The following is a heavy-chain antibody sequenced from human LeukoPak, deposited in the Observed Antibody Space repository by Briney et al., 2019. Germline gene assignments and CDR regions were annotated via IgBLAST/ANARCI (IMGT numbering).Heavy chain of an antibody. CDR2: IRSDGSIT. D-gene: IGHD1-26*01. CDR1: GFTFSGYW. CDR3: ARDGRRGNFDK. J-gene: IGHJ4*02. Sequence: GGSLRLSCAASGFTFSGYWMHWVRQAPGKGLAWVSVIRSDGSITTYGDSVKGRFTISRDTAKTTLYLQMNSLRAEDTAVYYCARDGRRGNFDKWGQGTLVSVSS. V-gene: IGHV3-74*01.